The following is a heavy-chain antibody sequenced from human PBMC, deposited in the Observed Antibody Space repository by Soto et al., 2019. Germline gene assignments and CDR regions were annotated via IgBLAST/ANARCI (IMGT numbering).Heavy chain of an antibody. CDR2: ISDSGHYI. CDR3: ARSGLALPYSASHWCDP. V-gene: IGHV3-21*01. Sequence: EVQLVESGGGLVKPGGSLRLSCAASGFTFSTYGMNWVRQAPGKGLEWLSSISDSGHYIYYADSVKGRFTISRDNAKNSLFLQMNSLRGEDTAVYYCARSGLALPYSASHWCDPWGHGTLVTVSS. J-gene: IGHJ5*02. CDR1: GFTFSTYG. D-gene: IGHD3-22*01.